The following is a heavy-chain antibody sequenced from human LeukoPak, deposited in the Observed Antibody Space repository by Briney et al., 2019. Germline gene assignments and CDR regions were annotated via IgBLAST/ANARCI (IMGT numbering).Heavy chain of an antibody. J-gene: IGHJ4*02. Sequence: ASVKVSCKASGYTFTSYGISWVRQAPGQGLEWMGWISAYNGSTNYAQKLQGRVTMTTDTSTSTAYMELRSLRSDDTAVYYCARGGPPYYYDSSGYYLDYWGQGTLVTVSS. V-gene: IGHV1-18*01. D-gene: IGHD3-22*01. CDR3: ARGGPPYYYDSSGYYLDY. CDR2: ISAYNGST. CDR1: GYTFTSYG.